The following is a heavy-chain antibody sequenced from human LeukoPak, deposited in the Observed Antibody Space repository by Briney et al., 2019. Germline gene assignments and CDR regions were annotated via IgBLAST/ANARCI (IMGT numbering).Heavy chain of an antibody. Sequence: AAVKVSCKASVYTLSNFGISWVRQAPGPGLEWMGWISGNKDNPNYGQKFQGRLTVTTDSSTNTAYMELRNLGSDDTAVYYCARDGTSTDDYWGQGTLVTVSS. CDR1: VYTLSNFG. V-gene: IGHV1-18*01. J-gene: IGHJ4*02. CDR2: ISGNKDNP. CDR3: ARDGTSTDDY. D-gene: IGHD2-2*01.